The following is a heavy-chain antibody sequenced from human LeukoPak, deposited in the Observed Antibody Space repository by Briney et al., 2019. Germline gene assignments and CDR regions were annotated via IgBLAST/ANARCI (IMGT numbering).Heavy chain of an antibody. CDR1: GGSFSGYY. CDR2: INHSGST. CDR3: ASRITMVRGGLRDY. J-gene: IGHJ4*02. D-gene: IGHD3-10*01. V-gene: IGHV4-34*01. Sequence: SETLSLTCAVYGGSFSGYYWSWIRQPPGKGLERIGEINHSGSTNYNPSLKSRVTISVDTSKNQFSLKLSSVTAADTAVYYCASRITMVRGGLRDYWGQGTLVTVSS.